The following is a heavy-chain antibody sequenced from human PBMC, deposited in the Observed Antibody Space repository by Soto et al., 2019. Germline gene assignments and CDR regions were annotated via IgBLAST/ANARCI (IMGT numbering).Heavy chain of an antibody. CDR3: GTGDAFDI. D-gene: IGHD7-27*01. J-gene: IGHJ3*02. CDR1: GLTFSNAW. V-gene: IGHV3-15*01. CDR2: MKRRKNGATT. Sequence: EVQLVESGGGLVKPGGSLRLSCAASGLTFSNAWMSWVRQAPGKGLEWVGRMKRRKNGATTDYAAAGKGRFTISRDHSKNTLYLEMNSLKVEDTAVYYCGTGDAFDIWGQGTMVTVSS.